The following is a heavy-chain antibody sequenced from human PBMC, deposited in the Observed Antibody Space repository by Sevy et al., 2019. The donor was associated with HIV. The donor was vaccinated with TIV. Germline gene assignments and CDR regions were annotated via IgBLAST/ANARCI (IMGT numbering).Heavy chain of an antibody. CDR2: INNGGST. Sequence: GGSLRLSCGASGFTFSNYAMSWVRQAPGKGPEWVSGINNGGSTYYADSVKGRFTISRDNSKKMVFLQMNSLRAEDTXXXXXXXXXXXXITDLDYWGQGALVTVSS. J-gene: IGHJ4*02. V-gene: IGHV3-23*01. CDR1: GFTFSNYA. D-gene: IGHD3-16*01. CDR3: XXXXXXXITDLDY.